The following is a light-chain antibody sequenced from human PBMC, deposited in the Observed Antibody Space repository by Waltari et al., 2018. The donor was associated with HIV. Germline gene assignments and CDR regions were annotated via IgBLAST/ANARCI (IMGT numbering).Light chain of an antibody. V-gene: IGLV1-47*01. J-gene: IGLJ2*01. CDR3: ATWDDTLSGHVV. CDR1: SSNIGSTS. CDR2: RNN. Sequence: QSVLTQQPSASGTPGQRITLSCSGRSSNIGSTSVYWYQPLPGAAPKLRIYRNNPRPSGVPDRFSRSKAGTSASLAISGLRSEDEADYYCATWDDTLSGHVVFGGGTKVNVL.